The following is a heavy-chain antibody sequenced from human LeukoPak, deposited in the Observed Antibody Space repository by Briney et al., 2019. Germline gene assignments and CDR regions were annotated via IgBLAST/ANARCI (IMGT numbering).Heavy chain of an antibody. CDR1: GGSISSSSYY. CDR2: LYYSGST. J-gene: IGHJ4*02. V-gene: IGHV4-39*01. D-gene: IGHD3-10*01. CDR3: ARQKLPRAVSRANTFDY. Sequence: MPSETLSLSCSASGGSISSSSYYWGWIRQPPGKGLEWIGGLYYSGSTNYNPTIRSRVIISVDTTKDQFSLRLSSVTAADTAVYYCARQKLPRAVSRANTFDYWGQGILVTVSS.